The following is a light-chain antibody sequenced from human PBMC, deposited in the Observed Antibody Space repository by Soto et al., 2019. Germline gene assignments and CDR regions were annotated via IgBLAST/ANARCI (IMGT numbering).Light chain of an antibody. Sequence: QSVLTQPPSASGTPGQRVTISCSGSSSNVGGNPVNWYQHVPTTAPKLLIYTNTQRPSGVPDRFSGSKSGTSASLAISGLKSEDEDDYYCASWDDRLNGPVFGTGTKLTVL. J-gene: IGLJ1*01. CDR2: TNT. V-gene: IGLV1-44*01. CDR3: ASWDDRLNGPV. CDR1: SSNVGGNP.